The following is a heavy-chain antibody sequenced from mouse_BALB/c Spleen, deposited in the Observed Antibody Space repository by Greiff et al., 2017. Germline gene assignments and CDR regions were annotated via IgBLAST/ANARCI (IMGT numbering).Heavy chain of an antibody. D-gene: IGHD1-1*01. V-gene: IGHV1-4*01. J-gene: IGHJ2*01. CDR3: ARSTTVVAYYFDY. CDR1: GYTFTSYT. Sequence: QVHVKQSGAELARPGASVKMSCKASGYTFTSYTMHWVKQRPGQGLEWIGYINPSSGYTNYNQKFKDKATLTADKSSSTAYMQLSSLTSEDSAVYYCARSTTVVAYYFDYWGQGTTLTVSS. CDR2: INPSSGYT.